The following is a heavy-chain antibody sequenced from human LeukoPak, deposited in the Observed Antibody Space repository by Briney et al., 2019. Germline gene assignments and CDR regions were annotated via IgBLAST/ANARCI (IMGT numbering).Heavy chain of an antibody. Sequence: GGSLRLSCAASGFTFSSYAMHWVRQAPGKGLEWVAVISYDGSNKYYADSVKGRFTISRDNSKNTLYLQMNSLRAEDTAVYYCARGGRDGYNFFDYWGQGTLVTVSS. J-gene: IGHJ4*02. CDR1: GFTFSSYA. CDR2: ISYDGSNK. CDR3: ARGGRDGYNFFDY. D-gene: IGHD5-24*01. V-gene: IGHV3-30*04.